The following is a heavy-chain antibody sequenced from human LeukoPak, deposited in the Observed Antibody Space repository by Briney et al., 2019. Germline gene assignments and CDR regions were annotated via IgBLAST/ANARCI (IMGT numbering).Heavy chain of an antibody. CDR3: ARAPRDGYMADY. Sequence: GASVKVSCKASGYTFTGYYMHWVRQAPGQGLEWMGRINPNSGGTNYAQKFQGRVNMTRDTSISTAYMELSRLRSDDTAVYYCARAPRDGYMADYWGQGTLVTVSS. V-gene: IGHV1-2*06. CDR1: GYTFTGYY. D-gene: IGHD5-24*01. CDR2: INPNSGGT. J-gene: IGHJ4*02.